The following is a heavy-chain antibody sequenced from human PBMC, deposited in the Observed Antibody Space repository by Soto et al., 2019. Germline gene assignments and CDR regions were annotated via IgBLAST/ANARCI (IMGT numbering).Heavy chain of an antibody. CDR3: AKVMLTYTRGWYPPHFEY. CDR2: VSNDGSNK. Sequence: QVQLVESGGGVVQPGRSLRLSCAASGFTFSSYVMHWVRQAPGKGLEWVAVVSNDGSNKDYADSVKGRFTISRDNSKKTLYPQMNSLRAEGKGVYYCAKVMLTYTRGWYPPHFEYWGQGTLVTVSS. V-gene: IGHV3-30*18. J-gene: IGHJ4*02. CDR1: GFTFSSYV. D-gene: IGHD2-15*01.